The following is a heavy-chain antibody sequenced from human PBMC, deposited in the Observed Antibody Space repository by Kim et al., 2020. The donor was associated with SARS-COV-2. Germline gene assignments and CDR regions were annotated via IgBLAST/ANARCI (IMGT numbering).Heavy chain of an antibody. V-gene: IGHV1-2*02. CDR3: ARGGGPGYCSSTSCYIPSGYYYYIGV. D-gene: IGHD2-2*02. CDR1: GYTFTGYY. CDR2: INPNSGGT. Sequence: ASVKVSCKASGYTFTGYYMHWVRQAPGQGLEWMGWINPNSGGTNYAQKFQGRVTMTRDTSISTAYMELSRLRSDDTAVYYCARGGGPGYCSSTSCYIPSGYYYYIGVWGKGTTVTVSS. J-gene: IGHJ6*03.